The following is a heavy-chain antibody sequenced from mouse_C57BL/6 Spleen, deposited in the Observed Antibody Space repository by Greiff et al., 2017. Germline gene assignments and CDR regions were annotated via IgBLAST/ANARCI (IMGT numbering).Heavy chain of an antibody. CDR1: GYAFTNYL. CDR3: ARGHSGSSYWFAY. J-gene: IGHJ3*01. CDR2: INPGSGGT. Sequence: VQRVESGAELVRPGTSVKVSCKASGYAFTNYLIEWVKQRPGQGLEWIGVINPGSGGTNYNEKFKGKATLTADKSSSTAYMQLSSLTSEDSAVYFCARGHSGSSYWFAYWGQGTLVTVSA. V-gene: IGHV1-54*01. D-gene: IGHD1-1*01.